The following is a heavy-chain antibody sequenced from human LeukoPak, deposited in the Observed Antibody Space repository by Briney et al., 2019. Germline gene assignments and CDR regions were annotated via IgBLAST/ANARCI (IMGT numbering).Heavy chain of an antibody. Sequence: SVKVSCKASGGTFSSYAISWVRQAPGQGLEWMGGIIPIFGTANYAQKFQGRVTITADESTSTAYMELSSLRSEDTAVYYCALGTPMTTVTTSNYYYYMDVWGKGTTVTVSS. V-gene: IGHV1-69*13. CDR3: ALGTPMTTVTTSNYYYYMDV. J-gene: IGHJ6*03. D-gene: IGHD4-11*01. CDR2: IIPIFGTA. CDR1: GGTFSSYA.